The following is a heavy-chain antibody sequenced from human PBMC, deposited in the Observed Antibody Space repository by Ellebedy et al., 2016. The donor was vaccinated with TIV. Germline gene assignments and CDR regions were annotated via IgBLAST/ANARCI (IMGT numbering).Heavy chain of an antibody. J-gene: IGHJ6*02. D-gene: IGHD1-26*01. CDR2: INAGNGNT. CDR3: ARDSGSYLGLGGYYYYYGMDV. Sequence: AASVKVSCKASGYTFTSYYMHWVRQAPGQRLEWMGWINAGNGNTKYSQKFQGRVTITRDTSASTAYMELSSLRSEDTAVYYCARDSGSYLGLGGYYYYYGMDVWGQGTTVTVSS. CDR1: GYTFTSYY. V-gene: IGHV1-3*01.